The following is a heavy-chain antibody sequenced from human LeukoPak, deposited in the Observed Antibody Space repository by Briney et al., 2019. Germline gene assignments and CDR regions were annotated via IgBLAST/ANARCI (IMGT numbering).Heavy chain of an antibody. D-gene: IGHD3-3*01. Sequence: SETLSLTCTVSGNSISSGYYWGWIRQPPGKGLEWIGSIYHSGSTYYNPSLKSRVTISIDTSKNQFSLKLSSVTAADTAVYYCASKDDFWSGPGGWGQGTLVTVSS. CDR2: IYHSGST. V-gene: IGHV4-38-2*02. J-gene: IGHJ4*02. CDR1: GNSISSGYY. CDR3: ASKDDFWSGPGG.